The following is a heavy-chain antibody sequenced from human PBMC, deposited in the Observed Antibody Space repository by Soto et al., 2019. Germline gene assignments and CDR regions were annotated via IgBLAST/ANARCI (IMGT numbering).Heavy chain of an antibody. D-gene: IGHD3-22*01. CDR1: GGSISSSSYY. Sequence: SETLSLTCAVSGGSISSSSYYWGWIRQPPGKGLEWIGSIYYSGSTYYNPSLKSRVTISVDTSKNQFSLKLSSVTAADTAVYYCARPHYYDSSGYYNDDYWGQGTLVTVSS. CDR2: IYYSGST. V-gene: IGHV4-39*01. CDR3: ARPHYYDSSGYYNDDY. J-gene: IGHJ4*02.